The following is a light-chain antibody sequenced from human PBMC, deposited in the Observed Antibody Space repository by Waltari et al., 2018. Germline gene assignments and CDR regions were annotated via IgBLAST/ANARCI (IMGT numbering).Light chain of an antibody. CDR3: QRYNSAPWT. Sequence: DFQMTQSPSSLSASVGDTFTITCRASQDISDAYLAWYQQKPGKSPELLIYLAATLQVGVPSRFRGSGSGTDFTLTITSLQPEDVATYYCQRYNSAPWTFGQGTKV. CDR1: QDISDAY. CDR2: LAA. V-gene: IGKV1-27*01. J-gene: IGKJ1*01.